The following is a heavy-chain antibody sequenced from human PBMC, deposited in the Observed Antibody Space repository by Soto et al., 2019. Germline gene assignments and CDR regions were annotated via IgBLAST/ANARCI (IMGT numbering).Heavy chain of an antibody. D-gene: IGHD2-21*02. J-gene: IGHJ4*02. V-gene: IGHV4-30-2*01. Sequence: SSETLSLTCAVSGGSISSGGYSWSWIRQPPGKGLEWIGYIYHSGSTYYNPSLKSRVTISVDRSKNQFSLKLSSVTAADTAVYYGVGTENCGGDCDKRYWGQGTLVTV. CDR2: IYHSGST. CDR1: GGSISSGGYS. CDR3: VGTENCGGDCDKRY.